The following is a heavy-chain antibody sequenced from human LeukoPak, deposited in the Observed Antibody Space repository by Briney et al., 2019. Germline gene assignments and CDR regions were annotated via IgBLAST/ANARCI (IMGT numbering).Heavy chain of an antibody. CDR3: AKEYKFFSGYNS. D-gene: IGHD5-24*01. J-gene: IGHJ5*02. CDR1: GFSFSSLG. V-gene: IGHV3-30*18. CDR2: ISPDGTNK. Sequence: GGSLRLSCAASGFSFSSLGMHWVRQAPGKGLEWVAVISPDGTNKLYADSVTGRFTISRDSSKNTVSLQLNSLRVEDTAVYYCAKEYKFFSGYNSWGQGTLVTVSS.